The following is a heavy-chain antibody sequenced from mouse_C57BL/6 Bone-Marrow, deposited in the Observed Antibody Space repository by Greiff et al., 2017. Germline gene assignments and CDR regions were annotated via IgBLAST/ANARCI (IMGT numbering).Heavy chain of an antibody. J-gene: IGHJ2*01. CDR1: GYTFTSYW. Sequence: QVHVKQPGTELVKPGASVKLSCKASGYTFTSYWMHWVKQRPGQGLEWIGNINPSNGGTNYNEKFKSKATLTVDKSSSTAYMQLSSLTSEDSAVYYCGTTVVATNFYFDYWGQGTTLTVSS. V-gene: IGHV1-53*01. CDR2: INPSNGGT. D-gene: IGHD1-1*01. CDR3: GTTVVATNFYFDY.